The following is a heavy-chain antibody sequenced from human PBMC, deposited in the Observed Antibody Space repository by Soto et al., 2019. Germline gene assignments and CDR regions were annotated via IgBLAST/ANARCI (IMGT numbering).Heavy chain of an antibody. Sequence: ASVKVSCKTSGYSFTSYGISWVRQAPGQGLEWIGWISADSGNTNYAQKFQGRVTITRDMSTSTAYMELSSLRSEDTAVYYCATGSTMIGVPRRSGFDYWGQGTLVTVSS. V-gene: IGHV1-18*01. CDR2: ISADSGNT. J-gene: IGHJ4*02. CDR1: GYSFTSYG. D-gene: IGHD3-22*01. CDR3: ATGSTMIGVPRRSGFDY.